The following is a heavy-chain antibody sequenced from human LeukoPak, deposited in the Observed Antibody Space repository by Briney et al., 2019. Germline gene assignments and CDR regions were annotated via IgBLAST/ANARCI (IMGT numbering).Heavy chain of an antibody. J-gene: IGHJ4*02. CDR3: ARERSGYDN. CDR1: GYSISSGYY. V-gene: IGHV4-38-2*02. D-gene: IGHD5-12*01. CDR2: SGST. Sequence: SETLSLTCTVSGYSISSGYYWGWIRQPPGKGLEWIGSGSTYYNPSLKSRVTISVDTSKNQFSLKLSSVTAADTAVYYCARERSGYDNWGQGTLVTVSS.